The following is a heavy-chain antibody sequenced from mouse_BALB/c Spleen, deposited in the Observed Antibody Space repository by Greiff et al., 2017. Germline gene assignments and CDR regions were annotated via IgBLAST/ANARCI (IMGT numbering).Heavy chain of an antibody. CDR3: ARHGN. D-gene: IGHD1-1*02. CDR2: ISSGGGST. CDR1: GFAFSSYD. Sequence: EVQVVESGGGLVKPGGSLKLSCAASGFAFSSYDMSWVRQTPEKRLEWVAYISSGGGSTYYPDTVKGRFTISRDNAKNTLYLQMSSLKSEDTAMYYCARHGNWGQGTSVTVSS. J-gene: IGHJ4*01. V-gene: IGHV5-12-1*01.